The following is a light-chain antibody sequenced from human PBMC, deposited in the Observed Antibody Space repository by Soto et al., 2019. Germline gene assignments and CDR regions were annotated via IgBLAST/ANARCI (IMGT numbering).Light chain of an antibody. CDR1: SSDVGGYNY. J-gene: IGLJ1*01. Sequence: QSALTQPASVSGSPGQSITISCTGTSSDVGGYNYVSWYQQHPGKAPKLMIYEVNNRPSEVSNRFSGSKSGNTASLTISGLQPEDEVDYYCNSYTSRYTFVLGTGTKVTVL. CDR2: EVN. CDR3: NSYTSRYTFV. V-gene: IGLV2-14*01.